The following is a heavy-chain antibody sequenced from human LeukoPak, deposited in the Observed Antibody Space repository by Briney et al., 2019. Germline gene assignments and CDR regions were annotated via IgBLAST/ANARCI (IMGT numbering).Heavy chain of an antibody. CDR3: ARESKSYDGSGFYHDY. D-gene: IGHD3-22*01. CDR2: TYTSGST. Sequence: SETLSLTCSVSGGSIRIYFWSWIRQPAGKGLEWIGRTYTSGSTDYNPSLRSRVTMSVDTSRNQSSLKLTSMTAADTAVYYCARESKSYDGSGFYHDYWGQGTLVAVSS. V-gene: IGHV4-4*07. CDR1: GGSIRIYF. J-gene: IGHJ4*02.